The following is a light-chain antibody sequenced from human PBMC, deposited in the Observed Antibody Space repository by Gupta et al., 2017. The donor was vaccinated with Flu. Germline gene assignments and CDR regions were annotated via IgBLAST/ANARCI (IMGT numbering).Light chain of an antibody. CDR2: GAS. V-gene: IGKV3-15*01. J-gene: IGKJ1*01. CDR3: QQYNNWPKT. CDR1: QSVSNN. Sequence: EIGMTQAPATLSVAPGERTTLSCRARQSVSNNLAWYQQKPGQAPRLLIYGASTRATGIPARFSGSGSGTEFTLTISSLQSEDFAVYYCQQYNNWPKTFGQGTKVEIK.